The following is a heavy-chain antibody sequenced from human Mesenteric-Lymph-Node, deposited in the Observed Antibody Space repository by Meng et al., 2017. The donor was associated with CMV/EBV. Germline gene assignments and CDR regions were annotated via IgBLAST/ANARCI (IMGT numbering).Heavy chain of an antibody. D-gene: IGHD2-2*01. CDR2: IYYSGIT. Sequence: SETLSLTCTVSGGSISSSSYYWGWIRQPPGKGLEWIGSIYYSGITYHNPSLKSRVTISVDTSKNQFSLKLSSVTAADTAMYYCARLMDITIIPAGPFDYWGQGTPVTVSS. CDR3: ARLMDITIIPAGPFDY. V-gene: IGHV4-39*01. CDR1: GGSISSSSYY. J-gene: IGHJ4*02.